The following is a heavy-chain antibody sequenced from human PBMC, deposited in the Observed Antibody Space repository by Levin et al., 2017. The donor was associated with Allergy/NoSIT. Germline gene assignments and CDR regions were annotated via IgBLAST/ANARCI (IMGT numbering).Heavy chain of an antibody. V-gene: IGHV3-30*18. Sequence: GGSLRLSCAASGFTFGRYGMHWARQAPGRGLEWVAVITDDGTNQYYGDSVKGRFTVSRDNSRNNLYLQMNSLRLTDTAMYYCAKAPELARIGGAFDVRGQGTLVIVSS. CDR2: ITDDGTNQ. CDR1: GFTFGRYG. CDR3: AKAPELARIGGAFDV. D-gene: IGHD5-24*01. J-gene: IGHJ3*01.